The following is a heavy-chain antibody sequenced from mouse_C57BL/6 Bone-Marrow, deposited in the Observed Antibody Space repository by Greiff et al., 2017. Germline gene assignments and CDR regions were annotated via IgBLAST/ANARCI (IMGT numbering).Heavy chain of an antibody. V-gene: IGHV1-81*01. CDR1: GYTFTSYG. Sequence: QVQLKQSGAELARPGASVKLSCKASGYTFTSYGISWVKQRTGQGLEWIGEIYPRSGNTYYNEKFKGKDTLTADKSSSTAYMELRSLTSEDSAVYFCARGKDDYDYLAWFAYWGQGTLVTVSA. J-gene: IGHJ3*01. CDR2: IYPRSGNT. D-gene: IGHD2-4*01. CDR3: ARGKDDYDYLAWFAY.